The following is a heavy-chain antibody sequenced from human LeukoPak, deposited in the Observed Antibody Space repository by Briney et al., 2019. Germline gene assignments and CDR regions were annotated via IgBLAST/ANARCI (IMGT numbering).Heavy chain of an antibody. J-gene: IGHJ4*02. Sequence: GGSLRLSCAASGFTFSNSYMNWVRQAPGKGLEWVSSISSSTNYIYYADSVKGRFTISRDNAKNALYLQMSSLRAEDTAVYYCARKITGPYYFDYWGQGTLVTVSS. V-gene: IGHV3-21*01. CDR3: ARKITGPYYFDY. D-gene: IGHD1-14*01. CDR2: ISSSTNYI. CDR1: GFTFSNSY.